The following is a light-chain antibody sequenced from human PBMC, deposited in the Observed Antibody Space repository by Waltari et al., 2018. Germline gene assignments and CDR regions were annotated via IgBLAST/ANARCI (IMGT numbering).Light chain of an antibody. Sequence: EVVMTQSPATLSVSPGEGATVSCRASECVRTNLAWYQQTPGQAPRLLIYDASARATGTPDRFSGSGSGTELILSISSLQSEEFAIYYCQQYNKWPPWTFGQGTKVEIK. CDR3: QQYNKWPPWT. CDR1: ECVRTN. V-gene: IGKV3D-15*01. J-gene: IGKJ1*01. CDR2: DAS.